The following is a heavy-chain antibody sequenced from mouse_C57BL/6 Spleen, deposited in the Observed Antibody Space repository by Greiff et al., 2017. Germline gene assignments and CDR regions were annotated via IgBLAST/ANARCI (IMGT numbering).Heavy chain of an antibody. V-gene: IGHV1-85*01. D-gene: IGHD1-1*01. CDR2: IYPRDGST. J-gene: IGHJ3*01. Sequence: VQLQQSGPELVKPGASVKLSCKASGYTFTSYDINWVKQRPGQGLEWIGWIYPRDGSTKYNEKFKGKATLTVDTSSSTAYMELHSLTSADSAVYFCAIVHSGSSLAYWGQGTLVTVSA. CDR3: AIVHSGSSLAY. CDR1: GYTFTSYD.